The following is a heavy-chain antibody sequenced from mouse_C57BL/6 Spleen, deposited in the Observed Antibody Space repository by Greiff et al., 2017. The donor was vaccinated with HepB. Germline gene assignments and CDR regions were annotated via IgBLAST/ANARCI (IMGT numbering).Heavy chain of an antibody. D-gene: IGHD1-1*02. V-gene: IGHV5-9-1*02. Sequence: EVQLVESGEGLVKPGGSLKLSCAASGFTFSSYAMSWVRQTPEKRLEWVAYISSGGDYIYYADTVKGRFTISRDNARNTLYLQMSSLKSEDTAMYYCTRDQTIGNYYAMDYWGQGTSVTVSS. CDR2: ISSGGDYI. J-gene: IGHJ4*01. CDR3: TRDQTIGNYYAMDY. CDR1: GFTFSSYA.